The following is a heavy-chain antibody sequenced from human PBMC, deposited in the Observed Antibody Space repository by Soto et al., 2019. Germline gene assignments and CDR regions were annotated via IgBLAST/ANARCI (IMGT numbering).Heavy chain of an antibody. CDR2: IKQDGSEK. V-gene: IGHV3-7*01. D-gene: IGHD3-9*01. CDR1: GFTFSSYW. J-gene: IGHJ6*02. CDR3: ARDLGWDILTCYYYRPLGMDV. Sequence: VGSLRLSCAASGFTFSSYWMSWVRQAPGKGLEWVANIKQDGSEKYYVDSVKGRFTISRDNAKNSLYLQMNSLRAEDTAVYYCARDLGWDILTCYYYRPLGMDVWGQGTTVIVSS.